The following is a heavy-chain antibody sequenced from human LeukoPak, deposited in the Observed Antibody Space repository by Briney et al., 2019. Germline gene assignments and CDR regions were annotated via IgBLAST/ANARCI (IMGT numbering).Heavy chain of an antibody. CDR3: ARVAAEVVGVPGAIGFGWLRRDYYYMDV. Sequence: ASVKVSCKASGYTFTSYYMHWVRQAHGEGLEWMGIINPSGGSTSYAQKFQGRVTMTRGMSTSTVYMELSSLRSEDTAVYYCARVAAEVVGVPGAIGFGWLRRDYYYMDVWGKGTTVTVSS. J-gene: IGHJ6*03. V-gene: IGHV1-46*01. D-gene: IGHD2-2*02. CDR2: INPSGGST. CDR1: GYTFTSYY.